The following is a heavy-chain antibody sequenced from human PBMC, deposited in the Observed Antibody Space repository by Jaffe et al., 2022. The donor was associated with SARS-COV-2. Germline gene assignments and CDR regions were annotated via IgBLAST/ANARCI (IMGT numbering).Heavy chain of an antibody. V-gene: IGHV3-21*01. CDR2: ISSSSSYI. CDR1: GFTFSSYS. D-gene: IGHD6-13*01. Sequence: EVQLVESGGGLVKPGGSLRLSCAASGFTFSSYSMNWVRQAPGKGLEWVSSISSSSSYIYYADSVKGRFTISRDNAKNSLYLQMNSLRAEDTAVYYCASLDQQLPIYFDYWGQGTLVTVSS. J-gene: IGHJ4*02. CDR3: ASLDQQLPIYFDY.